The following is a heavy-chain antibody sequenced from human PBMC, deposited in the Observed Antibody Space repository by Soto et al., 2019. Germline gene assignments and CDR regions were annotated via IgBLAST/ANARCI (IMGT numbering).Heavy chain of an antibody. J-gene: IGHJ5*02. D-gene: IGHD5-18*01. CDR1: GFTFRSYH. CDR3: ARAMDAAMASKDNWFDP. V-gene: IGHV3-30-3*01. CDR2: ISYDENNK. Sequence: QVQLVESGGGVVQPGRSLRLSCAASGFTFRSYHMHWVRQAPGKGLEWVASISYDENNKYYTDSVKGRFTISRDNSKNTLYLQMNSLRDEDTAGYYCARAMDAAMASKDNWFDPWGQGTLVTVSS.